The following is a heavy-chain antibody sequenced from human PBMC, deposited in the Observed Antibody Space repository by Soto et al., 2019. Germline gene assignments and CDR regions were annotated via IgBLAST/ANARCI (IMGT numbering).Heavy chain of an antibody. CDR3: AKFSAGTTGWFDP. CDR1: GFTFSSYG. CDR2: ISYDGSNK. J-gene: IGHJ5*02. V-gene: IGHV3-30*18. Sequence: PGGSLRLSCAASGFTFSSYGMHWVRQAPGKGLEWVAVISYDGSNKYYADSVKGRFTISRDNSKNTLYLQMNSLRAEDTAVYYCAKFSAGTTGWFDPWGQGTLVTVSS. D-gene: IGHD1-1*01.